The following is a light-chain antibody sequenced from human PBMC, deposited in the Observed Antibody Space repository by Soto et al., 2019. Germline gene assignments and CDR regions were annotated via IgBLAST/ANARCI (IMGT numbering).Light chain of an antibody. Sequence: QAVVTQPPSASASSGQSVTISCTGTSSDVGGYDYVSWYQHHPGKAPKRMIYEVTKRSSGVPDRFSGSKSGNTASLTVSVLLAEDEADYYCASYAGGNQVFGTGTKLPVL. CDR2: EVT. J-gene: IGLJ1*01. CDR1: SSDVGGYDY. V-gene: IGLV2-8*01. CDR3: ASYAGGNQV.